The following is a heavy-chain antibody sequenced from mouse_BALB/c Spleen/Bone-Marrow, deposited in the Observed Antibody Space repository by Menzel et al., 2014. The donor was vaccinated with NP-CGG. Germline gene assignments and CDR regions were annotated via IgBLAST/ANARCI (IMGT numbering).Heavy chain of an antibody. Sequence: EVQRVESGGGLVQPGGSLSLSCATSGFTFTDYYMNWVRQPPGKALEWLGFIRNKANGYTIEYSASVKGRFTITRDNSQSTLYLHMNTLRADDSAAYYCARDGYGGGVRRYDYWGQGTTLTVSS. V-gene: IGHV7-3*02. CDR1: GFTFTDYY. D-gene: IGHD2-2*01. CDR2: IRNKANGYTI. J-gene: IGHJ2*01. CDR3: ARDGYGGGVRRYDY.